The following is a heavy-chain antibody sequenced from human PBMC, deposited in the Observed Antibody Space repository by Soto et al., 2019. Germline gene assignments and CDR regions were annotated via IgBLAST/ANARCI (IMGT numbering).Heavy chain of an antibody. CDR3: ASVGYDSSGYYLKNNWFDP. D-gene: IGHD3-22*01. Sequence: ASVKVSCKASGYTFTSYGISWVRQAPGQGLEWMGWISAYNGNTNYAQKLQGRVTMTTDTSTSTAYMELRSLRSDDTAVYYCASVGYDSSGYYLKNNWFDPWGQGTLVTVSS. CDR1: GYTFTSYG. CDR2: ISAYNGNT. V-gene: IGHV1-18*01. J-gene: IGHJ5*02.